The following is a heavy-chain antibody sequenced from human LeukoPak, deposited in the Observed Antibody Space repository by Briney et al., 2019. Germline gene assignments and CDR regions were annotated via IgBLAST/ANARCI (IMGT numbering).Heavy chain of an antibody. D-gene: IGHD3-10*01. Sequence: PGGSLRLSCAASGFTVSSNYMSWVRQAPGKGLERVSVIYSGGSTYYADSVKGRFTISRDNSKNTLYLQMNSLRAEDTAVYYCARPFYYGSGSPWGQGTLVTVSS. J-gene: IGHJ5*02. CDR2: IYSGGST. V-gene: IGHV3-53*01. CDR3: ARPFYYGSGSP. CDR1: GFTVSSNY.